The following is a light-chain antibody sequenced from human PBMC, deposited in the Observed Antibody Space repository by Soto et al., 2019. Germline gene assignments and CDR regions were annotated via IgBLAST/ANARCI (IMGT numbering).Light chain of an antibody. CDR1: QSVSSY. J-gene: IGKJ1*01. CDR2: DAS. Sequence: EIVLTQSPSTLSFSPWERATLSCRASQSVSSYLAWYQQKPGQAPRLLIYDASNRATGIPARFSGSGSGTDFTLTISSLEPEDFAVYYCQQRSNWPTFGQGTKVDIK. V-gene: IGKV3-11*01. CDR3: QQRSNWPT.